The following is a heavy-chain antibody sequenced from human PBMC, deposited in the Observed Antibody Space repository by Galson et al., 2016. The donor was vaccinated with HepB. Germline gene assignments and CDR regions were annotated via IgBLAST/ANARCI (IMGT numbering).Heavy chain of an antibody. Sequence: SVKVSCKASGYSFTTYPINWVRQAPGQGLEWMGWINTDTGSPAYAQGFTGRYVFSLDSSVSTAYLQIINLKTEDTAVYFCAREAGTVAGPGDYWGQGTLVTVSS. CDR1: GYSFTTYP. CDR2: INTDTGSP. J-gene: IGHJ4*02. D-gene: IGHD6-19*01. CDR3: AREAGTVAGPGDY. V-gene: IGHV7-4-1*02.